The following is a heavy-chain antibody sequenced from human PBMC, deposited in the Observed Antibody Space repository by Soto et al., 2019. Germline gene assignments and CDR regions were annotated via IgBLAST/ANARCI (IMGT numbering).Heavy chain of an antibody. CDR1: GFTFSSYA. D-gene: IGHD6-13*01. J-gene: IGHJ6*02. Sequence: GGSLRLSCAASGFTFSSYAMHWVRQAPGKGLEWVAVISYDGSNKYYADSVKGRFTISRDNSKNTLYLQMNSLRAEDTAVYYCARDSYSSSWYHYYYYDMDVWGQGTTVTVSS. V-gene: IGHV3-30-3*01. CDR2: ISYDGSNK. CDR3: ARDSYSSSWYHYYYYDMDV.